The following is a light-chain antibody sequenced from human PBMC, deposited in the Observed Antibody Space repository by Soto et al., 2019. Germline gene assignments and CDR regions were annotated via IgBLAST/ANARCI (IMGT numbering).Light chain of an antibody. CDR3: QQYGSSRFT. V-gene: IGKV3-20*01. CDR2: GAS. CDR1: QSVSSSY. J-gene: IGKJ3*01. Sequence: EILLTQSPGTLSLSPGERATLSCRAIQSVSSSYLAWYQQKPGQAPRLLIYGASSRATGIPDRFSGSGSGTDFSLTISSLEPEDFAVYYCQQYGSSRFTFGPGTKVDIK.